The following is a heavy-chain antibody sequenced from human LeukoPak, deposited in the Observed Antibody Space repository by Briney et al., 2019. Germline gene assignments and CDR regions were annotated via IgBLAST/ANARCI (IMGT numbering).Heavy chain of an antibody. CDR1: GLTVSSKY. Sequence: GGSLRLSCAGSGLTVSSKYRGWVRQAPGKGLEWVSVIYSGGSTYYADSVKGRFTISRDNSKNTLYLQMNSLRAEDTAVYYCAKSITGPLDPFDIWGQGPMVTVSS. J-gene: IGHJ3*02. CDR3: AKSITGPLDPFDI. V-gene: IGHV3-53*01. D-gene: IGHD3-3*01. CDR2: IYSGGST.